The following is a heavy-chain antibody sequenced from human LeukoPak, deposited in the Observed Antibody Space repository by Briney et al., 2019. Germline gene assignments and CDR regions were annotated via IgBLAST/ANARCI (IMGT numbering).Heavy chain of an antibody. D-gene: IGHD3-16*01. CDR2: ISSSGSTI. J-gene: IGHJ3*02. CDR3: ARARLTDYVWGRRTFDI. Sequence: GSLRLSCAVSGFTFSSYEMNWVRQAPGKGLEWVSYISSSGSTIYYADSVKGRFTISRDNAEKSLYLQMNSLRAEDTAVYYCARARLTDYVWGRRTFDIWGQGTMVTISS. CDR1: GFTFSSYE. V-gene: IGHV3-48*03.